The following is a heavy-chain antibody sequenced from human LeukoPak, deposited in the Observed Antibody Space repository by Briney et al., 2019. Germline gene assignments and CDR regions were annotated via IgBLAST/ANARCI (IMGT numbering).Heavy chain of an antibody. CDR2: IWYDGSNK. V-gene: IGHV3-33*06. CDR3: AKPFHDFWSGLDY. D-gene: IGHD3-3*01. Sequence: PGRSLRLSCAASGFTFSGYGMHWVRQAPGKGLEWVAIIWYDGSNKYYADSVKGRFTISRDNSKNTLYLQMNSLRAEDTAVYYCAKPFHDFWSGLDYWGQGTLVTVSS. CDR1: GFTFSGYG. J-gene: IGHJ4*02.